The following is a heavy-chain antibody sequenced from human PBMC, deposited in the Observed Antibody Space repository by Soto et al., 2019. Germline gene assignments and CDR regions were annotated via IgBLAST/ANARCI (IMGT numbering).Heavy chain of an antibody. V-gene: IGHV3-73*01. CDR1: GFSFTGST. D-gene: IGHD6-13*01. CDR3: TRHSLSNTWYGWFDP. CDR2: IRSKAHTYAT. J-gene: IGHJ5*02. Sequence: EVQLVESGGGLVQPGGSLKLSCVDSGFSFTGSTIHWVRQASGKGLEWVGRIRSKAHTYATTYGASAQGRFTISRDDSRNTAYLQMNSLKTEDTAVYYCTRHSLSNTWYGWFDPWGQGTLVTVSS.